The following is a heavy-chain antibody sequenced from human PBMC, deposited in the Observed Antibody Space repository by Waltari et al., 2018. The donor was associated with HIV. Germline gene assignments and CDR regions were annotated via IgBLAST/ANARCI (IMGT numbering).Heavy chain of an antibody. CDR2: ICYSGST. D-gene: IGHD3-3*01. CDR1: GGSISSYS. V-gene: IGHV4-59*01. J-gene: IGHJ4*02. Sequence: QVQLQASGPGLVKPSETLSLTCTVSGGSISSYSWSWIRPPPGQALEWIGYICYSGSTNYNPSLKSRVTISVDTSKNQFSLKLSSVTAADTAVYYCARAPIPTYYDFWSGYFYYFDYWGQGTLVTVSS. CDR3: ARAPIPTYYDFWSGYFYYFDY.